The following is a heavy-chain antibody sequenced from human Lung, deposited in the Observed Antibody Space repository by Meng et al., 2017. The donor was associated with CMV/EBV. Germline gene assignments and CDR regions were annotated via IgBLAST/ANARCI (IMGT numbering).Heavy chain of an antibody. CDR3: ARANTAMGPFDS. CDR2: IYHSGTT. J-gene: IGHJ4*02. Sequence: GSLRLSXTVSGYFITTGFHWGWIRQPPGKGLEWIGSIYHSGTTYYNPSLGSRLTMSVDTSKNHFSLKLSSVTAADTAVYYCARANTAMGPFDSWGQGTLVTVSS. D-gene: IGHD5-18*01. V-gene: IGHV4-38-2*02. CDR1: GYFITTGFH.